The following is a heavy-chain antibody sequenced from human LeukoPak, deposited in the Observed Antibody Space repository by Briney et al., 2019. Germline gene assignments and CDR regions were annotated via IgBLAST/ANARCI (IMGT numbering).Heavy chain of an antibody. V-gene: IGHV1-2*02. CDR1: GYTFTGYY. CDR3: ARGVLGDGYNQEDY. J-gene: IGHJ4*02. CDR2: IYSNRGVT. Sequence: ASVKVSCKASGYTFTGYYMHWVGQAPGQGLEWMGWIYSNRGVTNHATKFQGRVTMTRDTSISTVYMALSRLRSDDTAVYCCARGVLGDGYNQEDYWGRGSLVTVSS. D-gene: IGHD5-24*01.